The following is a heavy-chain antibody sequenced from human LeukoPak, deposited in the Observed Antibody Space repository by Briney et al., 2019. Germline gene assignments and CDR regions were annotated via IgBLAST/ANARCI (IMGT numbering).Heavy chain of an antibody. J-gene: IGHJ4*02. D-gene: IGHD3-22*01. Sequence: ASVKVSCKASGYTFTSYGISWVRQAPGQGLEWMGGIIPIFGTANYAQKFQGRVTITTDESTSTAYMELSSLRSEDTAVYYCARRVKDYYDSSGYFGPFDYWGQGTLVTVSS. V-gene: IGHV1-69*05. CDR1: GYTFTSYG. CDR2: IIPIFGTA. CDR3: ARRVKDYYDSSGYFGPFDY.